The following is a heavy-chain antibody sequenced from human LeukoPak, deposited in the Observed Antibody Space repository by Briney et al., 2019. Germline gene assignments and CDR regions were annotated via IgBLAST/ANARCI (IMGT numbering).Heavy chain of an antibody. CDR3: ASQYSGSYY. V-gene: IGHV3-7*01. D-gene: IGHD1-26*01. CDR2: IKQDGSEK. CDR1: GFTFKNYG. J-gene: IGHJ4*02. Sequence: GGSLRLSCVASGFTFKNYGMHWVRQAPGKGLEWVANIKQDGSEKYYVDPVKGRFTISRDNAKNSLYLQMNSLRAEDTAVYYCASQYSGSYYWGQGTLVTVSS.